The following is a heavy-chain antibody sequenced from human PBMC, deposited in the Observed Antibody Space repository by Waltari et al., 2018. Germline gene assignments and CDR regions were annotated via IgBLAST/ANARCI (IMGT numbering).Heavy chain of an antibody. CDR3: AKGRRNELQGLSYFDS. V-gene: IGHV3-30*18. J-gene: IGHJ4*02. CDR1: GLTLSSYG. CDR2: ISYDGSNK. Sequence: QVHLVESGGGVVQPGKSQRLSCVVSGLTLSSYGFTWVRQAPGKGLEWVAIISYDGSNKYYGDSVKGRFTISRDNSNNTLYLRMNSLRPEDTAVYYCAKGRRNELQGLSYFDSWGQGTLVTVSS. D-gene: IGHD1-7*01.